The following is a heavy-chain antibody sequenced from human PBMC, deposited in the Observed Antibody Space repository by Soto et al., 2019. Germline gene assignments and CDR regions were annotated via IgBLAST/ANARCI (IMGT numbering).Heavy chain of an antibody. Sequence: ASVKVSCKASGYTFTSYGISWVRQAPGQGLEWMGWISAYNGNTNYAQKLQGRVTMTTDTSTSTAYMELRSLRSDDTAVYYCARENPRDSSSTSCQRAPMDVWGKGATVTVSS. J-gene: IGHJ6*03. CDR2: ISAYNGNT. CDR3: ARENPRDSSSTSCQRAPMDV. D-gene: IGHD2-2*01. V-gene: IGHV1-18*01. CDR1: GYTFTSYG.